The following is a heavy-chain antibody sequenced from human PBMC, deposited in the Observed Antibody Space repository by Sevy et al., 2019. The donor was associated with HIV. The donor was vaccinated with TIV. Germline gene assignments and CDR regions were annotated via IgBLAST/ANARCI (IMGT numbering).Heavy chain of an antibody. CDR1: GFTFNTHA. D-gene: IGHD2-2*01. CDR2: ISGPGYGT. Sequence: GGSLRLSCAASGFTFNTHAMNWVRQAPGKGLEWVSVISGPGYGTNYADSVKGRFTISRDNSKNTLYLQMNSLRAEDTAVYYCASRGDIVVVPAALPFDYWGQGTLVTVSS. V-gene: IGHV3-23*01. CDR3: ASRGDIVVVPAALPFDY. J-gene: IGHJ4*02.